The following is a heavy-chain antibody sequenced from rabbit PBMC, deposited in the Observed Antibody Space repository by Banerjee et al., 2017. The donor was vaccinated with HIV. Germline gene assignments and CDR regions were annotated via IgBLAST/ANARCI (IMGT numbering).Heavy chain of an antibody. CDR3: ARDGTGGSYFAL. Sequence: QEQLVESGGGLVKPEGSLTLTCKASGFSFSDRDVMCWVRQAPGKGLEWIGCINTATGKAVYANWAKGRFTISSTSSTTVPLQMTSLTAADTATYFCARDGTGGSYFALWGPGTLVTVS. CDR2: INTATGKA. V-gene: IGHV1S45*01. D-gene: IGHD8-1*01. CDR1: GFSFSDRDV. J-gene: IGHJ4*01.